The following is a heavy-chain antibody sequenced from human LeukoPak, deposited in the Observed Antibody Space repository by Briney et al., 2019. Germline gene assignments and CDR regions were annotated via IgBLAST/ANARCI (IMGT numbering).Heavy chain of an antibody. CDR1: DGSVSSGTYY. J-gene: IGHJ4*02. CDR2: IHYSGSY. Sequence: SETLSLTCTISDGSVSSGTYYWGWIRQSPGKGLEWIGRIHYSGSYYYNPSLKSRAAIFVATSRDQVSMDLSYVTAADTALYYCVRHISANTGYFDSCGQGTLVTVSS. V-gene: IGHV4-39*01. CDR3: VRHISANTGYFDS.